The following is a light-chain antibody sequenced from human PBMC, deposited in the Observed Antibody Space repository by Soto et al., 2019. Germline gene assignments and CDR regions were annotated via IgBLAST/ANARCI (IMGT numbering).Light chain of an antibody. Sequence: EIVLTQSPGTLSLSPGERATLSCRASQTINRSFLAWYQHKPGQAPRLLIYGASSRATGIPDRFSGSGSGTDFILSISRLEPEDFAAYYCQQYGNVPRTFGQGTKVEIK. CDR3: QQYGNVPRT. CDR1: QTINRSF. CDR2: GAS. J-gene: IGKJ1*01. V-gene: IGKV3-20*01.